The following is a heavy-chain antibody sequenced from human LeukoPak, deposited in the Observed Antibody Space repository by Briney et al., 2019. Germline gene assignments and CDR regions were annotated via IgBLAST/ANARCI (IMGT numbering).Heavy chain of an antibody. D-gene: IGHD3-10*01. CDR3: ARDEVSVISDTCCSGLGY. J-gene: IGHJ4*02. V-gene: IGHV1-2*02. CDR1: GYTFTGFY. CDR2: SNPNSGGT. Sequence: GASVKVSCKASGYTFTGFYMHWVGQAPGQGLDWMGCSNPNSGGTNYGQKFQGRVKMTRNTSINTAYMELSSLRSDDTAVYYCARDEVSVISDTCCSGLGYWGQGTLVTVSS.